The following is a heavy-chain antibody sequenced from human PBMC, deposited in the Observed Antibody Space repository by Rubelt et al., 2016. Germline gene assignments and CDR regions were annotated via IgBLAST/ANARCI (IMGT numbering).Heavy chain of an antibody. CDR2: IYYSGST. CDR3: ASFSSSWYPDIDY. J-gene: IGHJ4*02. D-gene: IGHD6-13*01. Sequence: QLQLQESGPGLVKPSETLSLTCTVSGGSISSSSYYWGWIRQPPGKGLEWIGSIYYSGSTYYNPSLKSRVTISVDTAKNQFSLKLSSVTAADTAVYYCASFSSSWYPDIDYWGQGTLVTVSS. V-gene: IGHV4-39*01. CDR1: GGSISSSSYY.